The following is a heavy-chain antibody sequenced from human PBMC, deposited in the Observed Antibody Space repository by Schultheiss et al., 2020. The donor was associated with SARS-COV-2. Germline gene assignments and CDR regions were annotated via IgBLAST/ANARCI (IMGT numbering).Heavy chain of an antibody. CDR1: GFTFSDYY. CDR3: AREPPYDFWSDYYSEGFDS. J-gene: IGHJ4*02. V-gene: IGHV3-11*06. CDR2: ISSSSSYT. D-gene: IGHD3-3*01. Sequence: GGSLRLSCAASGFTFSDYYMSWIRQAPGKGLEWVSYISSSSSYTNYADSVKGRFTISRDNAKNSLYLQMNSLRAEDTAVYYCAREPPYDFWSDYYSEGFDSWGQGTLVTVSS.